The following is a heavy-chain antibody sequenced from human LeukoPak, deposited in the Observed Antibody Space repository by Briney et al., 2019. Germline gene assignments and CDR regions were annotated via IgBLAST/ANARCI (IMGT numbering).Heavy chain of an antibody. CDR2: INHSGST. CDR1: GGSFSGYY. CDR3: ASSGDYDILTGYSHMPDY. V-gene: IGHV4-34*01. J-gene: IGHJ4*02. Sequence: SETLSLTCAVYGGSFSGYYWSWIRQPPGKGLEWIGEINHSGSTNYNPSLKSRVTISVDTSKNQFSLKLSSVTAADTAVYYCASSGDYDILTGYSHMPDYWGQGTLVTVSS. D-gene: IGHD3-9*01.